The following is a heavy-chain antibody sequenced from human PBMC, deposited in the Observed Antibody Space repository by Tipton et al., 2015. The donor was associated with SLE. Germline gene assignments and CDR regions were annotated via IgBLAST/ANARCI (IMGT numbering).Heavy chain of an antibody. Sequence: LRLSCTVSGGSIDTAYWSWIRQPPGKGLEWIGYTFYSGSTDYNPSLKSRVTMSIDTSKSQFSLKLSSVTAADTAVYYCARDDALGYFDSWGLGTLVTVSS. CDR2: TFYSGST. D-gene: IGHD7-27*01. V-gene: IGHV4-59*01. CDR1: GGSIDTAY. J-gene: IGHJ4*02. CDR3: ARDDALGYFDS.